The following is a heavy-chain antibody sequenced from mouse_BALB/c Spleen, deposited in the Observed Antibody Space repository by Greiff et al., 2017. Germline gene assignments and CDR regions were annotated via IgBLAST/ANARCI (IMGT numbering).Heavy chain of an antibody. V-gene: IGHV1S135*01. CDR3: AREGYDGDAMDY. CDR1: GYSFTGYN. D-gene: IGHD2-2*01. J-gene: IGHJ4*01. CDR2: IDPYNGGT. Sequence: VQLQQSGPELEKPGASVKISCKASGYSFTGYNMNWVKQSNGKSLEWIGNIDPYNGGTSYNQKFKGKATLTVDKSSSTAFMHLNSLTSEDSAVYYCAREGYDGDAMDYWGQGTSVTVSS.